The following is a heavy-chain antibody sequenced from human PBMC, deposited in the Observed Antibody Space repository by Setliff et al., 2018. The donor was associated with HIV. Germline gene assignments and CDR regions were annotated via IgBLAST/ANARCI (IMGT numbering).Heavy chain of an antibody. J-gene: IGHJ4*02. CDR3: ARVVRYSNFDY. D-gene: IGHD4-4*01. Sequence: GGSLRLSCAASGFTFSSYWMSWVRQAPGKGLEWVANIKQDGSEKYYVDSVKGRFTISRDNAKNSLYLQMDSLRAEDTAVYYCARVVRYSNFDYWGQGTPVTVS. CDR2: IKQDGSEK. V-gene: IGHV3-7*04. CDR1: GFTFSSYW.